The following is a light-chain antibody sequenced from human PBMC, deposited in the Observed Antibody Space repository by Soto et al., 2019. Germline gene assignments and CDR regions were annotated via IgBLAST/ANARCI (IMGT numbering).Light chain of an antibody. CDR3: QQLKSSPIT. CDR1: QGIRSS. V-gene: IGKV1-9*01. Sequence: DIQLTQSPSVLSASVGDTVTITCRASQGIRSSLAWYQQKPGKAPKLLIYAASTLESGVPSRFSGSGSGTGFTLTISSLQPEDFATYYCQQLKSSPITFGQGTRLEIK. J-gene: IGKJ5*01. CDR2: AAS.